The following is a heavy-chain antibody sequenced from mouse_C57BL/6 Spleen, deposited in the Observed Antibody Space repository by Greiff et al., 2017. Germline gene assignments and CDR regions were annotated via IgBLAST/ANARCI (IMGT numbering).Heavy chain of an antibody. CDR2: IDPSDSYT. CDR1: GYTFTSYW. CDR3: ASPKESDYDGYAMDY. J-gene: IGHJ4*01. Sequence: QVQLKQPGAELVKPGASVKLSCKASGYTFTSYWMQWVKQRPGQGLEWIGEIDPSDSYTNYNQKFKGKATLTVDTSSSTAYMQLSSLTSEDSAVYYCASPKESDYDGYAMDYWGQGTSVTVSS. V-gene: IGHV1-50*01. D-gene: IGHD2-4*01.